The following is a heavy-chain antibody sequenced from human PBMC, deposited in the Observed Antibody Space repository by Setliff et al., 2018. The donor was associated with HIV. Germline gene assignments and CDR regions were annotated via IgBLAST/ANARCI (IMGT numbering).Heavy chain of an antibody. J-gene: IGHJ3*02. CDR1: GGSISSRSYY. Sequence: SETLSLTCSVSGGSISSRSYYWSWIRQPAGKGLEWIGHIHTSGDTDYSPSLNSRVTISIDTSKKQFSLKLRSVTASDTAVYYCARQPHDFDSSGYYGDAFDIWGQGTMVTVSS. V-gene: IGHV4-61*09. CDR2: IHTSGDT. D-gene: IGHD3-22*01. CDR3: ARQPHDFDSSGYYGDAFDI.